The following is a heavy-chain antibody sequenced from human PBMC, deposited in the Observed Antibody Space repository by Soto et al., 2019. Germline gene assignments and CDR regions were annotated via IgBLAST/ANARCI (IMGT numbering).Heavy chain of an antibody. CDR1: GFTFSTYA. D-gene: IGHD3-3*01. CDR2: ISSSGDAT. Sequence: GGSLRLSCAASGFTFSTYAMTWVRQAPGKGLEWVSIISSSGDATYYLDSVKGRFTVSRDNSRNTLHLQMNSLRAEDAAVYFCAKNGDFWSWGMDVWGQGTTVTVSS. J-gene: IGHJ6*02. CDR3: AKNGDFWSWGMDV. V-gene: IGHV3-23*01.